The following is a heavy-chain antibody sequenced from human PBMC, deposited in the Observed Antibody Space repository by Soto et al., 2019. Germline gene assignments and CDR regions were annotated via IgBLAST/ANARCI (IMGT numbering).Heavy chain of an antibody. Sequence: ASVKVSCKVSGYTLTELSMNWVRQAPGKGLEWMGGSDPEDGETIYAQKFRGRVTMTEDTSTDTAYMELSSLRSEDTAVYYCATGVRGYDILTGYYYYFDYWGQGTLVTVSS. D-gene: IGHD3-9*01. CDR3: ATGVRGYDILTGYYYYFDY. V-gene: IGHV1-24*01. J-gene: IGHJ4*02. CDR1: GYTLTELS. CDR2: SDPEDGET.